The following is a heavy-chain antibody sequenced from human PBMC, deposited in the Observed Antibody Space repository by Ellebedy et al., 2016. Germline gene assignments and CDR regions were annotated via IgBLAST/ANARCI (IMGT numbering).Heavy chain of an antibody. Sequence: GESLKISCAASGFTFSIYWMSWVRQAPGKGLECVANIKQDGSEKSYVDSVKGRFTISRDNAKNSLHLQMNSLRAEDTAVYYCSRHTDYALDYWGQGALVTVSS. D-gene: IGHD4-17*01. CDR3: SRHTDYALDY. CDR1: GFTFSIYW. V-gene: IGHV3-7*01. CDR2: IKQDGSEK. J-gene: IGHJ4*02.